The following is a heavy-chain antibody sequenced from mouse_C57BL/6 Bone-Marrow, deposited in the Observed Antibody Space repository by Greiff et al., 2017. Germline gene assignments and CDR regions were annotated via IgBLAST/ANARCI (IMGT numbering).Heavy chain of an antibody. J-gene: IGHJ3*01. V-gene: IGHV2-2*01. CDR1: GFSLTSYG. Sequence: VQLVESGPGLVQPSQSLSITCTVSGFSLTSYGVHWVRQSPGKGLEWLGVIWSGGSTDYNAAFISRLSISKDNSKSQVFFKMNSLQADDTAIYYCARKKWMNWSWFAYWGQGTLVTVSA. D-gene: IGHD1-3*01. CDR3: ARKKWMNWSWFAY. CDR2: IWSGGST.